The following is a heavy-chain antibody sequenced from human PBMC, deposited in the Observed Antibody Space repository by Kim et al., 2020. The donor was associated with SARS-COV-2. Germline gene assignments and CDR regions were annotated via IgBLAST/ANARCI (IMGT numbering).Heavy chain of an antibody. Sequence: GGSLRLSCAASGFTFSTYGMNWVRQAPGKGLQWVAYIGNGGTTIYYADSVKGRFTISRDNAKNSLYLQMNSLRAEDTAVYYCARDRVGVRGIIDHWGQGTLVTVSS. D-gene: IGHD1-20*01. V-gene: IGHV3-48*03. CDR3: ARDRVGVRGIIDH. CDR1: GFTFSTYG. CDR2: IGNGGTTI. J-gene: IGHJ5*02.